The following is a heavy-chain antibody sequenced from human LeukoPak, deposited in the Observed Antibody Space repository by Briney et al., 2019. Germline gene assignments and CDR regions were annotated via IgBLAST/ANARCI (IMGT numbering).Heavy chain of an antibody. CDR1: GGSISSSGYS. CDR2: IYYSGNT. D-gene: IGHD3-22*01. V-gene: IGHV4-39*07. J-gene: IGHJ4*02. Sequence: SETLSLTCTVSGGSISSSGYSWGWIRQPPGKGLEWIGSIYYSGNTYYNPSVKSRVAISVDTSKSQFSLKLISVTAADTAVYYCARDRSVVYYYDSSGYTPDFDYWGQGILVTVSS. CDR3: ARDRSVVYYYDSSGYTPDFDY.